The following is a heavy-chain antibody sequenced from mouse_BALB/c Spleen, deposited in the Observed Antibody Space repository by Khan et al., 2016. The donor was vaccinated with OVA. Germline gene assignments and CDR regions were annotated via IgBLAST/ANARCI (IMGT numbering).Heavy chain of an antibody. V-gene: IGHV5-6*01. CDR3: TRLAYYYDSEGFAY. Sequence: DVHLVESGGDLVKPGGSLKLSCAASGFTFSTYGMSWVRQTPDKRLEWVATISSGGSYTYYPDSVKGRFTISRDNAKNTLYLQMSSLKSEDIAMYYCTRLAYYYDSEGFAYWGQGTLVTVST. CDR1: GFTFSTYG. J-gene: IGHJ3*01. CDR2: ISSGGSYT. D-gene: IGHD1-1*01.